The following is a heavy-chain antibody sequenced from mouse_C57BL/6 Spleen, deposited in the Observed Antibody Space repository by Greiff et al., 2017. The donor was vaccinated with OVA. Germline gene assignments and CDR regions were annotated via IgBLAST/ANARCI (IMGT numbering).Heavy chain of an antibody. CDR3: ARVSTTLVEAFDY. Sequence: QVQLQQSGAELVKPGASVKISCKASGYAFSSYWMNWVKQRPGKGLEWIGQIYPGDGDTNYNGKFKGKATLTADKSSSTAYMQLSILTSEDSAVYVCARVSTTLVEAFDYWGQGTTLTVSA. V-gene: IGHV1-80*01. J-gene: IGHJ2*01. CDR2: IYPGDGDT. D-gene: IGHD1-1*01. CDR1: GYAFSSYW.